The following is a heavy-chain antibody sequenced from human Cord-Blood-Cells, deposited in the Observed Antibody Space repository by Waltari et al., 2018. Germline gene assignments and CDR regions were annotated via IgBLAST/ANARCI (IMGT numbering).Heavy chain of an antibody. V-gene: IGHV1-8*03. CDR3: ARVYSGSYYAFDI. D-gene: IGHD1-26*01. CDR2: MNPNSGNT. Sequence: QVQLVQSGAEVKKPGASVQVSCKASGYTFPSYDINWVRQATGQGLECMGWMNPNSGNTGYAQKFQGRVTITRNTSISTAYMELSSLRSEDTAVYYCARVYSGSYYAFDIWGQGTMVTVSS. J-gene: IGHJ3*02. CDR1: GYTFPSYD.